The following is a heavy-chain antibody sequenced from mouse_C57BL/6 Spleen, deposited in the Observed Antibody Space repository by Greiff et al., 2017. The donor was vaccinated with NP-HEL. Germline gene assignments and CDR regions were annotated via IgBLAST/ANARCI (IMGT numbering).Heavy chain of an antibody. J-gene: IGHJ3*01. CDR3: ASDGSSSFAY. CDR1: GFNITDYY. D-gene: IGHD1-1*01. CDR2: IDPEDGET. V-gene: IGHV14-2*01. Sequence: VQLQQSGAELVKPGASVKLSCTASGFNITDYYMHWVKQRTEQGLEWIGRIDPEDGETKYGPKFQGKATITADTSSNTAYLQLSSLTSEDTAVYYCASDGSSSFAYWGQGTLVTVSA.